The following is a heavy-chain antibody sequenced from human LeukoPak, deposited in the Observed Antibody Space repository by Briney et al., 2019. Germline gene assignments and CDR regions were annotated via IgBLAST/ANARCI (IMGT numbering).Heavy chain of an antibody. J-gene: IGHJ4*01. D-gene: IGHD3-10*01. CDR1: GGSISSGDYY. Sequence: TLPVTRTVSGGSISSGDYYWGCIRQPPGKGLEWIGYIYYSGSTYYNPSLKSRVTISLDTSKNQFSLRLTSVTAADTAVYYCARAIASSGSRLFDYWGHGTVVPVSS. V-gene: IGHV4-30-4*01. CDR2: IYYSGST. CDR3: ARAIASSGSRLFDY.